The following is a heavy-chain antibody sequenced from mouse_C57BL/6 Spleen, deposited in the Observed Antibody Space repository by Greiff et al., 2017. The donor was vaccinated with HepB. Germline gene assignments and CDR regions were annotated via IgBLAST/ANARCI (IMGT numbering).Heavy chain of an antibody. CDR2: INPNNGGT. CDR1: GYTFTDYY. Sequence: EVQLQQSGPELVKPGASVKISCKASGYTFTDYYMNWVKQSHGKSLEWIGDINPNNGGTSYNQKFKGKATLTVDKSSSTAYMELRSLTSEDSAVYYCARPLTGTSYFDYWGQGTTLTVSS. V-gene: IGHV1-26*01. D-gene: IGHD4-1*01. J-gene: IGHJ2*01. CDR3: ARPLTGTSYFDY.